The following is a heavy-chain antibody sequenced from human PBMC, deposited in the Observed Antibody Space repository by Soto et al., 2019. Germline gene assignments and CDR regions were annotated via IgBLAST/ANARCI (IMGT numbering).Heavy chain of an antibody. J-gene: IGHJ4*02. V-gene: IGHV4-30-4*01. CDR1: GGSITSDYSC. D-gene: IGHD7-27*01. CDR2: IFDSGTT. Sequence: QVQLQESGPGLVKPSQTLSLTCTVSGGSITSDYSCWSWIRQPPGEGLEWIGHIFDSGTTYTNPSLRSQVASSLDTSPDHLSLSLGSLTVADSAVYFCARWPAGDKVHYWGQGALVTVAS. CDR3: ARWPAGDKVHY.